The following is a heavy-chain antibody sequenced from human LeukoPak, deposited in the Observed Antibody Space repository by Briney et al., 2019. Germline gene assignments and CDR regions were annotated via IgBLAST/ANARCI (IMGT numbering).Heavy chain of an antibody. J-gene: IGHJ6*02. CDR3: ARAFSGLYGMDV. CDR2: IYYSGST. CDR1: GGSISSSDYY. V-gene: IGHV4-39*07. Sequence: SETLSLTCTVSGGSISSSDYYWGWIRQPPGKGLEWIGSIYYSGSTHYNPTLKTRVTISEDTSKNQFSLKLTSVTAADTAVYYCARAFSGLYGMDVWGQGTTVTVSS. D-gene: IGHD2-21*01.